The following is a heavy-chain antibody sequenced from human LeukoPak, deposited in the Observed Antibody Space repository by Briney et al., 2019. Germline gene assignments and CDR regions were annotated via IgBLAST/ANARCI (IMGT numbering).Heavy chain of an antibody. CDR3: ARVANSSGWYIGY. CDR2: INAGNGNT. CDR1: GYTFTSYA. J-gene: IGHJ4*02. D-gene: IGHD6-19*01. Sequence: ASVKVSCKASGYTFTSYAMHWVRQAPGQRLEWMGWINAGNGNTEYSQKFQGRVTITRDTSASTAYMELSSLRSEDTAVYYCARVANSSGWYIGYWGQGTLVTVSS. V-gene: IGHV1-3*01.